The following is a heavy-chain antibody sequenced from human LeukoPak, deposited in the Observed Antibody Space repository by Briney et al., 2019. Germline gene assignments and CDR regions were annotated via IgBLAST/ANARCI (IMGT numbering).Heavy chain of an antibody. CDR1: GSSVSSDEYY. CDR3: ARVIGSYGDSAY. J-gene: IGHJ4*02. V-gene: IGHV4-31*03. Sequence: SQTLSLTCSVSGSSVSSDEYYWSWVRQHPGKGLEWIGYVYYSGSSYYIPSLESRVTMSVEVSKNQFSLELRSVTAADTAVYYCARVIGSYGDSAYWGQGTLVTVTS. D-gene: IGHD3-16*01. CDR2: VYYSGSS.